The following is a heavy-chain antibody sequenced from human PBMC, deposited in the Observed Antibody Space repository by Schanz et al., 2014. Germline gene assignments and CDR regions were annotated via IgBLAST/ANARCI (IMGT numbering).Heavy chain of an antibody. V-gene: IGHV7-4-1*02. Sequence: QVQLVQSGAEVKKPGSSVKVSCKASGGTFSNYNIYWVRQAPGQGLEWLGRINPTTGNPGYAQGFTGRFVFSFDTSVSTAYLQISGLKAEDTAVYYCARARYGLDVWGQGTTVTVSS. CDR2: INPTTGNP. CDR1: GGTFSNYN. CDR3: ARARYGLDV. J-gene: IGHJ6*02.